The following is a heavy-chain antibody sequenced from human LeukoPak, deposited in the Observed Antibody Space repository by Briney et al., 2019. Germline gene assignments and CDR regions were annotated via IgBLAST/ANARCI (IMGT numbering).Heavy chain of an antibody. V-gene: IGHV1-2*02. Sequence: ASVKVSCKASGYTFTGYYMHWVRQAPGQGLEWMGWINPNSGGTNYAQKFQGRVTMTRDTSISTAYMELNRLRSDDTAVYYCAREIGIAAAAGYYYYMDVWGKGTTVTVSS. D-gene: IGHD6-13*01. CDR2: INPNSGGT. CDR1: GYTFTGYY. CDR3: AREIGIAAAAGYYYYMDV. J-gene: IGHJ6*03.